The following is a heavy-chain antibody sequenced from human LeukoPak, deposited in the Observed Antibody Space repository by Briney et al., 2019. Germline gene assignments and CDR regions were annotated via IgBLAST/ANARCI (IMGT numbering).Heavy chain of an antibody. D-gene: IGHD3-22*01. CDR2: INHSGST. V-gene: IGHV4-34*01. Sequence: SETLSLTCAVYGGSFSGYYWSWIRQPPGKGLEWIGEINHSGSTNYNPSLKSRVTISVDTSKNQFSLKLSSVTAADTAVYYCARGGLYYDSSGYARFDPWGQGTLVTVSS. CDR1: GGSFSGYY. CDR3: ARGGLYYDSSGYARFDP. J-gene: IGHJ5*02.